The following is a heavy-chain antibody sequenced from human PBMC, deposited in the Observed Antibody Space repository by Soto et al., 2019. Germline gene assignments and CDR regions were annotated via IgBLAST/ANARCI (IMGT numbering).Heavy chain of an antibody. CDR3: ARLRLEPEGANLALMFGLDV. CDR1: GDTFTGHS. CDR2: ITPMLGTT. Sequence: QVQLVQSGAEVKKPGSSVRVSCKASGDTFTGHSISWVRQAPAQGLEWLGVITPMLGTTNYSPKFQGRVTITADDSASTAFLDLTSLKSDATAVYYCARLRLEPEGANLALMFGLDVWGQGTTVSVSS. V-gene: IGHV1-69*01. J-gene: IGHJ6*02. D-gene: IGHD1-26*01.